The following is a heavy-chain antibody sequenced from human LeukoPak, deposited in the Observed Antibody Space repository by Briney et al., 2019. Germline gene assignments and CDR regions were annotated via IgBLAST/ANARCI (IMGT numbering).Heavy chain of an antibody. V-gene: IGHV3-30-3*01. CDR1: GFTFSTYT. D-gene: IGHD3-22*01. CDR3: ARDRAHYYDSSGYYDY. Sequence: GGSLRLSCAASGFTFSTYTMNWVRQAPGKGLEWVAVISYDGSNKYYADSAKGRFTISRDNSKNTLYPQMNSLRAEDTAVYYCARDRAHYYDSSGYYDYWGQGTLVTVSS. J-gene: IGHJ4*02. CDR2: ISYDGSNK.